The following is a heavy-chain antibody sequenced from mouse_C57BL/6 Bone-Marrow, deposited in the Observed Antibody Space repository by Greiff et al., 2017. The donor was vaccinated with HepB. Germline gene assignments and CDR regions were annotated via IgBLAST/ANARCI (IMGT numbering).Heavy chain of an antibody. J-gene: IGHJ3*01. CDR2: INPSCGYN. D-gene: IGHD2-4*01. CDR3: ARRTDYLPFAY. CDR1: GYTFTSYW. V-gene: IGHV1-7*01. Sequence: VQLQQSGAELAKPGASVKLSCKASGYTFTSYWMHWVKQRPGQGLDWIGYINPSCGYNKYNQKFKEQATLTADKSSSTDYIQLSSQTYEDSAVYYCARRTDYLPFAYWGQGTLVTVSA.